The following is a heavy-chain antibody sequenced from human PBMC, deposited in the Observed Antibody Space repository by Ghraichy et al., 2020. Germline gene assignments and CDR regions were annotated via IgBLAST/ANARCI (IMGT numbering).Heavy chain of an antibody. V-gene: IGHV5-51*01. J-gene: IGHJ5*02. CDR1: GYSFTSYW. D-gene: IGHD5-18*01. Sequence: GESLNISCKGSGYSFTSYWIGWVRQMPGKGLEWMGIIYPGDSDTRYSPSFQGQVTISADKSIITAYLQWSSLKASDTAMYYCAGHADTAMVSGHNWFDPWGQGTLVTVSS. CDR2: IYPGDSDT. CDR3: AGHADTAMVSGHNWFDP.